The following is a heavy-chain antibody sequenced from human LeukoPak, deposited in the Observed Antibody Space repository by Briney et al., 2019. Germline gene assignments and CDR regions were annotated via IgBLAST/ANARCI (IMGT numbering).Heavy chain of an antibody. J-gene: IGHJ6*03. V-gene: IGHV4-4*09. CDR2: IYTSGST. CDR3: ASSRISARYYYYYYMDV. Sequence: SETLSLTCTVSGGSISSYYWSWIRQPPGKVLEWIGYIYTSGSTNYNPSLKSRVTISVDTSKNQFSLKLSSVTAADTAVYYCASSRISARYYYYYYMDVWGKGTTVTVSS. CDR1: GGSISSYY.